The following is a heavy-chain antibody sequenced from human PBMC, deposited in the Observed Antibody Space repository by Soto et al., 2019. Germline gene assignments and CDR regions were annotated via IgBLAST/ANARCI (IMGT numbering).Heavy chain of an antibody. D-gene: IGHD3-10*01. V-gene: IGHV4-34*01. CDR1: GGSFSGYY. CDR2: INHSGST. CDR3: ARSPVWFGVYGYGMDV. J-gene: IGHJ6*02. Sequence: SETLSLTCAVYGGSFSGYYWSWIRQPPGKGLEWIGEINHSGSTNYNPSLKSRVTISVDTSKNQFSLKLSSVTAADTAVYYCARSPVWFGVYGYGMDVWGQGTTVTVSS.